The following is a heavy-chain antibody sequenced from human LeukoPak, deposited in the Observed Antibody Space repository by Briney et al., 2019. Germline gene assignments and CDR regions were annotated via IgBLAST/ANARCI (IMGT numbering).Heavy chain of an antibody. D-gene: IGHD6-13*01. Sequence: PSETLSLTCTVSGASINGYFWNWIRQPPGKGLEWIGYIYYSGNANYNPSLYNPSLKSRLTILVDTSKIQFSLKLSSVAAVDTAVYYCARGGSSLDSWGQGTLVTVSS. CDR1: GASINGYF. CDR3: ARGGSSLDS. V-gene: IGHV4-59*01. J-gene: IGHJ4*02. CDR2: IYYSGNA.